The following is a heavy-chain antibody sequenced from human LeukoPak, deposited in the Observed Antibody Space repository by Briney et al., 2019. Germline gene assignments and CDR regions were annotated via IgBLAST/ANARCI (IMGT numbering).Heavy chain of an antibody. Sequence: PSETLSLTCTVSGGSISSYYWSWIRQPPGKGLEWIGYIYYSGGTNYNPSLKSRVTISVDTSKNQFSLKLSSVTAADTAVYYCARSMVRGVMIPSWFDPWGQGTLVTVSS. CDR3: ARSMVRGVMIPSWFDP. CDR1: GGSISSYY. J-gene: IGHJ5*02. CDR2: IYYSGGT. V-gene: IGHV4-59*01. D-gene: IGHD3-10*01.